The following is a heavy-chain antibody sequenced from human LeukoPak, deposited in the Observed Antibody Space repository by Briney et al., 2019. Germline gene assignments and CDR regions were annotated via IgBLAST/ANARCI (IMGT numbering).Heavy chain of an antibody. CDR3: AKWGYCSGGSCYRHYYYGMDV. D-gene: IGHD2-15*01. Sequence: PGGSLRLPCSASGFTFSSYGMHWVRQAPGKGLEWVAVISYDGSNKYYADSVKGRFTISRDNSKNTLYLQMNSLRAEDTAVYYCAKWGYCSGGSCYRHYYYGMDVWGQGTTVTVSS. V-gene: IGHV3-30*18. J-gene: IGHJ6*02. CDR1: GFTFSSYG. CDR2: ISYDGSNK.